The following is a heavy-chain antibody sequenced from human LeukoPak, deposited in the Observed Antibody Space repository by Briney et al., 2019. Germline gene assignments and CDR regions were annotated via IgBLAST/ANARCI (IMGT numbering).Heavy chain of an antibody. CDR2: LSGSGTNT. D-gene: IGHD3-22*01. CDR1: GFTFSNDA. V-gene: IGHV3-23*01. J-gene: IGHJ4*02. Sequence: GGSLRLSCAASGFTFSNDAMTWVRQAPGKGLEWVSGLSGSGTNTHYADSVMGRFTISRDNSKNTLYLQMNSLRAEDTGVYYCARHSSGNLQPFDSWGQGTLITVSS. CDR3: ARHSSGNLQPFDS.